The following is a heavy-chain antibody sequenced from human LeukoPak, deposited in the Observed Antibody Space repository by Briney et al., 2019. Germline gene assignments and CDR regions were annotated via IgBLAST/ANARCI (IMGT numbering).Heavy chain of an antibody. D-gene: IGHD3-16*02. CDR1: GGTFSSYA. CDR2: ISAYNGNT. Sequence: GASVKVSCKASGGTFSSYAISWVRQAPGQGLEWMGWISAYNGNTNYAQKLQGRVTMTTDTSTSTAYMELRSLRSDDTAVYYCASGMITFGGVIVMNYWGQGTLVTVSS. V-gene: IGHV1-18*01. J-gene: IGHJ4*02. CDR3: ASGMITFGGVIVMNY.